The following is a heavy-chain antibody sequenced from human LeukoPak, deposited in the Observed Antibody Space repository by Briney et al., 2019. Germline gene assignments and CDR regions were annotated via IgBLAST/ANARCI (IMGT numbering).Heavy chain of an antibody. Sequence: SVTVSCKASGGTFSGYAISWVRQAPGQGLEWMGGIIPIFGTANYAQKFQGRVTITADESTSTAYMELSSLRSEDTAVYYCASGQSEGDAFDIWGQGTMVTVSS. J-gene: IGHJ3*02. V-gene: IGHV1-69*13. CDR2: IIPIFGTA. CDR3: ASGQSEGDAFDI. D-gene: IGHD6-19*01. CDR1: GGTFSGYA.